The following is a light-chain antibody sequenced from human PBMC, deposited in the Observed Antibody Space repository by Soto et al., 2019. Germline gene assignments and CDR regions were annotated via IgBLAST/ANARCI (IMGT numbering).Light chain of an antibody. CDR3: SSYTRSSTYD. J-gene: IGLJ1*01. Sequence: QSVLTQPASVSGAPGQSITVACTGTSSVVGGYNYVSWYQQHPGKAPKLMIYDVSNRPSGVSNRFSGSKSGNTASLTISGLQAEDEADYYCSSYTRSSTYDFGTGTKVTVL. CDR1: SSVVGGYNY. V-gene: IGLV2-14*01. CDR2: DVS.